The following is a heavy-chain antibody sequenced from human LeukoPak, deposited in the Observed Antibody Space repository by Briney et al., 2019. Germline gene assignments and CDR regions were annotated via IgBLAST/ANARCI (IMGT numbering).Heavy chain of an antibody. D-gene: IGHD2-15*01. CDR2: IYTSERD. V-gene: IGHV4-61*02. CDR3: ARGGGAARIDY. CDR1: GDSIRSGTYY. J-gene: IGHJ4*02. Sequence: SETLSLTCAVSGDSIRSGTYYWSWIRQPAGKGLEWIGRIYTSERDIHNPSLKSRVNISVDTSKNQYSLKWASVTAADTAVYYCARGGGAARIDYWGQGTLVTVS.